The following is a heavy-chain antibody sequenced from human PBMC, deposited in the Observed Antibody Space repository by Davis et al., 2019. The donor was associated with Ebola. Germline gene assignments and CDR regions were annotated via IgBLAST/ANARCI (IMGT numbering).Heavy chain of an antibody. CDR1: GFTFSNYA. J-gene: IGHJ6*02. V-gene: IGHV3-30*02. CDR3: AKDYYDSSGSILYYYYGMDV. CDR2: IRYDGSNT. D-gene: IGHD3-22*01. Sequence: GESLKISCAASGFTFSNYAMHWVRQAPGKGLEWVAFIRYDGSNTYYADSVKGRFTISRDNSKNALYLQMNSLRAEDTAVYYCAKDYYDSSGSILYYYYGMDVWGQGTTVTVSS.